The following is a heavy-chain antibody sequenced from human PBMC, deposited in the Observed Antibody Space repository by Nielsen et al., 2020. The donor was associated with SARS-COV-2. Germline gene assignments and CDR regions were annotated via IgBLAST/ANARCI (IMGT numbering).Heavy chain of an antibody. Sequence: RQAPGKGLEWIGYIYYSGSTNYNPSLKSRVTISVDTSKNQFSLKLSSVTAADTAVYYCARNSGWYPNVNKYYYYGMDVWGQGTTVTVPS. V-gene: IGHV4-59*12. D-gene: IGHD6-19*01. J-gene: IGHJ6*02. CDR3: ARNSGWYPNVNKYYYYGMDV. CDR2: IYYSGST.